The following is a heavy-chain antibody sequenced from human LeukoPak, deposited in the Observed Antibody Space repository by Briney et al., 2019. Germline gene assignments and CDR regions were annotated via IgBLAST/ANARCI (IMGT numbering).Heavy chain of an antibody. CDR1: GGSISSSSYY. CDR3: ARQDTRGDFDY. D-gene: IGHD2-2*01. Sequence: SVTLSLTCTVSGGSISSSSYYWGWIRQPPGKGLEWIGSIYYSGSTYYNPSLKSRVTISVDTSKNQFSLKLSSVTAADTAVYYCARQDTRGDFDYWGQGTLVTVSS. CDR2: IYYSGST. J-gene: IGHJ4*02. V-gene: IGHV4-39*01.